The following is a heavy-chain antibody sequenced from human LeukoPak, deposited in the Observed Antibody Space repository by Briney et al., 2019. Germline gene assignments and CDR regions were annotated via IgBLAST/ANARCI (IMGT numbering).Heavy chain of an antibody. CDR3: ATESAIFGVATTYYFDY. Sequence: SETLSLTCTVSGGSISSYYWSWIRQPAGKGLEWIGRVYTSGSTNYNPSLKSRVTMSVDTSKNQFSLKLSSVTAADTAVYYCATESAIFGVATTYYFDYWGQGTLVPVSS. CDR1: GGSISSYY. V-gene: IGHV4-4*07. J-gene: IGHJ4*02. CDR2: VYTSGST. D-gene: IGHD3-3*01.